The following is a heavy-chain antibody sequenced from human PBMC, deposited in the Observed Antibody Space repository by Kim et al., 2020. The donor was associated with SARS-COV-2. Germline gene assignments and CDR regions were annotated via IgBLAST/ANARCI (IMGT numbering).Heavy chain of an antibody. J-gene: IGHJ6*02. V-gene: IGHV3-11*01. CDR2: ISSSGSTI. D-gene: IGHD3-10*01. Sequence: GGSLRLSCAASGFTFSDYYMSWIRQAPGKGLEWVSYISSSGSTIYYADSVKGRFTISRDNAKNSLYLQMNSLRAEDTAVYYCARDAGGPRFRELLYDPNYYYGMDVWGQGTTVTVSS. CDR1: GFTFSDYY. CDR3: ARDAGGPRFRELLYDPNYYYGMDV.